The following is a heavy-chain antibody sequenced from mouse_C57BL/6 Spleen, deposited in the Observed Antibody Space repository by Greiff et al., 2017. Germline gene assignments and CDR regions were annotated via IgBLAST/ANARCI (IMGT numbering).Heavy chain of an antibody. D-gene: IGHD1-1*01. CDR1: GYAFSSSW. CDR2: IYPGDGDT. J-gene: IGHJ1*03. Sequence: VQLQQSGPELVKPGASVKISCKASGYAFSSSWMNWVKQRPGKGLEWIGRIYPGDGDTNYTGKFKGKATLTADKSSSTAYMQLSSLTSEDSAVYFCARSGDYGSSPYWYFDVWGTGTTVTVSS. V-gene: IGHV1-82*01. CDR3: ARSGDYGSSPYWYFDV.